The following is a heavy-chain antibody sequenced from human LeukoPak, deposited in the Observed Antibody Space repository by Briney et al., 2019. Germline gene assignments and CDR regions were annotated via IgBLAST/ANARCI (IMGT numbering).Heavy chain of an antibody. CDR3: ARFWGALSNNWFDP. CDR1: GYTVSSSV. D-gene: IGHD1-26*01. Sequence: ASVKVSCYASGYTVSSSVISWGPQALGQRLEWMGWISAYDGNTNYTQKLQGRGTITTDPSPSTGYMELRRLRSDDTAVYYCARFWGALSNNWFDPWGQGTLVTVSS. CDR2: ISAYDGNT. V-gene: IGHV1-18*01. J-gene: IGHJ5*02.